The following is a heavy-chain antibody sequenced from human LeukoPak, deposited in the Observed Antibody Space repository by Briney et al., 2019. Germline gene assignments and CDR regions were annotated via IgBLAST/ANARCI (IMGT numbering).Heavy chain of an antibody. D-gene: IGHD3-22*01. CDR1: GFTVSSNY. CDR2: IYSGGST. J-gene: IGHJ4*02. V-gene: IGHV3-53*01. CDR3: AKAPSYYYDSSGYMTPFDY. Sequence: GGSLRLSCAASGFTVSSNYMSWVRQAPGKGLEWVSVIYSGGSTYYADSVKGRFTISRDNSKNTLYLQMNSLRAEDTAVYYCAKAPSYYYDSSGYMTPFDYWGQGTLVTVSS.